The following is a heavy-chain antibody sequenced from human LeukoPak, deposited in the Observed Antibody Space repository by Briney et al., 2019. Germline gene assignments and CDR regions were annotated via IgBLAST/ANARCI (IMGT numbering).Heavy chain of an antibody. V-gene: IGHV4-34*01. CDR2: IYYSGSA. CDR3: ARIAPSYDILTGYSYYYYMDV. D-gene: IGHD3-9*01. CDR1: GGSFSGYY. J-gene: IGHJ6*03. Sequence: SETLSLTCAVYGGSFSGYYWGWIRQPPGKGLEWIGSIYYSGSAYYNPSLKSRVTISVDTSKNQFSLKLSSVTAADTAVYYCARIAPSYDILTGYSYYYYMDVWGKGTTVTVSS.